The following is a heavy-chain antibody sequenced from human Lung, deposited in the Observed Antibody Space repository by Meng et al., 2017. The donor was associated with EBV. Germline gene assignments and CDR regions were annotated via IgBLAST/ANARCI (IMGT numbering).Heavy chain of an antibody. V-gene: IGHV1-18*01. CDR2: FVNYVDT. CDR1: GYSFTSYA. J-gene: IGHJ4*02. CDR3: ASGTPGRSYCDY. Sequence: QVQLVQSGGEVKKPGASVKVSCKASGYSFTSYAISWVRQAPGQGLEWMGWFVNYVDTYPAPKFQGRVTMTTDTHTNTAFMELRSLTSDDTAVYYCASGTPGRSYCDYWGQGTLVTVSS. D-gene: IGHD2-15*01.